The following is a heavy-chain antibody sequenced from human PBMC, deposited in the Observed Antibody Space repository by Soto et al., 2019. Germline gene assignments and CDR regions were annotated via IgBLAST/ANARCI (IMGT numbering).Heavy chain of an antibody. D-gene: IGHD3-16*02. J-gene: IGHJ4*02. CDR2: ISGSGGST. CDR3: AKDRMITFGGVIDQATFDY. Sequence: EVQLLESGGGLVQPGGSLRLSCEASGFTFSNYAMNWVRQAPGKGLEWVSSISGSGGSTYYADSVKGRFTISRDNSKNTLYLQMNSLRAEDTAVYYCAKDRMITFGGVIDQATFDYWGQGTLVTVSS. V-gene: IGHV3-23*01. CDR1: GFTFSNYA.